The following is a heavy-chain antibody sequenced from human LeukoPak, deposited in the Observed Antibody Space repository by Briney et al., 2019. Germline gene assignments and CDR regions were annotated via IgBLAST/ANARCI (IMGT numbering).Heavy chain of an antibody. CDR1: GGTFSSYT. CDR2: IIPILGIA. V-gene: IGHV1-69*02. J-gene: IGHJ4*02. Sequence: SVKVSCKASGGTFSSYTISWVRQAPGQGLEWMGRIIPILGIANYAQKFQGRVTITADKSTSTAYMELSSLRSEDKAVYYCASSPGSSSWRSTIDYWGQGTLVTVSS. D-gene: IGHD6-13*01. CDR3: ASSPGSSSWRSTIDY.